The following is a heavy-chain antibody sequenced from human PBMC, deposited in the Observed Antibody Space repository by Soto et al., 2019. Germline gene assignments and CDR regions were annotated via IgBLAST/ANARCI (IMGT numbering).Heavy chain of an antibody. CDR3: ASALGPYSSDSSRHYYGIDV. Sequence: PSETLSLTCTVSGGSISSYYWSWIRQPPGKGLEWIGYIYYSGSTNYNPSLKSRVTISVDTSKNQFSLKLSSVTAADTAVYYCASALGPYSSDSSRHYYGIDVWGQGNTGTVSS. V-gene: IGHV4-59*01. J-gene: IGHJ6*02. CDR1: GGSISSYY. CDR2: IYYSGST. D-gene: IGHD3-10*01.